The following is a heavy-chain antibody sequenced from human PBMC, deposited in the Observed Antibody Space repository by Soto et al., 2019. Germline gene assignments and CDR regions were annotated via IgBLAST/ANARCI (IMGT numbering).Heavy chain of an antibody. CDR2: IYWDDDK. J-gene: IGHJ4*02. D-gene: IGHD5-18*01. Sequence: QITLKESGPPLVKPTQTLTLTCSLSGFSVSSNGARVGWIRQPPQKALEWLALIYWDDDKKYNPSLKSRLTIAKDTSEEQVVLTVTDVDPADTARYYCVHGTLGSYGHVYFGNCGQGSLVTVSS. V-gene: IGHV2-5*02. CDR3: VHGTLGSYGHVYFGN. CDR1: GFSVSSNGAR.